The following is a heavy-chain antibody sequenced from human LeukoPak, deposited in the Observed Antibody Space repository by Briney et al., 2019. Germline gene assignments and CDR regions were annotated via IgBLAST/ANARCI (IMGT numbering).Heavy chain of an antibody. V-gene: IGHV4-31*03. J-gene: IGHJ4*02. Sequence: PSQTLSLTCTVSGGSISSGGYYWSWIRQHPGKGLEWIGYIYYSGSTYYNPSLKSRVTMSVDTSKNQFSLKLSSVTAADTAVYYCARDLAAAGMFDYWGQGTLVTVSS. CDR1: GGSISSGGYY. CDR3: ARDLAAAGMFDY. CDR2: IYYSGST. D-gene: IGHD6-13*01.